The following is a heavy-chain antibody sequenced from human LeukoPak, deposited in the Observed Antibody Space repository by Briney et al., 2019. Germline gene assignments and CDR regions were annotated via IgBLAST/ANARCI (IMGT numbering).Heavy chain of an antibody. CDR2: IYYSGST. CDR3: ASVMVRGEGAFDI. J-gene: IGHJ3*02. V-gene: IGHV4-30-4*08. D-gene: IGHD3-10*01. CDR1: GGSISSGDYY. Sequence: SQTLSLTCTVSGGSISSGDYYWSWIRQPPGKGLEWIGYIYYSGSTYYNPSLKSRVTISVDTSKNQFSLKLSPVTAADTAVYYCASVMVRGEGAFDIWGQGTMVTVSS.